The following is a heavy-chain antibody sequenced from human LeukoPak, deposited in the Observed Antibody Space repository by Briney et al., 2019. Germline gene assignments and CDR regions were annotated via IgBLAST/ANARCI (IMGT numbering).Heavy chain of an antibody. V-gene: IGHV3-23*01. CDR3: ARLPFESRDYYVHEDAFHV. Sequence: GGSLRLSCAASGFNFRSYAMSWVRQPPGKGLEWVSTISNSGGTTWYADSLQGRFTISRENSRNMVIFQMNSLRAGDTVLYYCARLPFESRDYYVHEDAFHVWGHGTKVIVSS. D-gene: IGHD3-22*01. CDR2: ISNSGGTT. CDR1: GFNFRSYA. J-gene: IGHJ3*01.